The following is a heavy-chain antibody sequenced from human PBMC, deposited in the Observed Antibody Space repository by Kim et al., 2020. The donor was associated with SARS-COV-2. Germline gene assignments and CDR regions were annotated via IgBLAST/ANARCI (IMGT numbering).Heavy chain of an antibody. CDR2: INHSGST. D-gene: IGHD3-10*01. CDR3: ARARITMVRGVSPPRYYYGMDV. V-gene: IGHV4-34*01. Sequence: SETLSLTCAVYGGSFSGYYWSWIRQPPGKGLEWIGEINHSGSTNYNPSLKSRATISVDTSKNQFSLKLSSVTAADTAVYYCARARITMVRGVSPPRYYYGMDVWGQGTTVTVSS. J-gene: IGHJ6*02. CDR1: GGSFSGYY.